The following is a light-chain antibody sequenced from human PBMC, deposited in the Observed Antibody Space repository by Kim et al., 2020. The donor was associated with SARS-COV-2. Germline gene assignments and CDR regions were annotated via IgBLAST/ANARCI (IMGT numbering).Light chain of an antibody. V-gene: IGLV3-21*01. J-gene: IGLJ3*02. CDR3: QVWDSSSDHAV. CDR2: YDA. Sequence: ATGKPDRITCEGSNIGSKDVNWDRQKRGQARVLVINYDADRPAGIPERFCGSNAGDTATLTISRVEVGDEADFYCQVWDSSSDHAVFGGGTKLTVL. CDR1: NIGSKD.